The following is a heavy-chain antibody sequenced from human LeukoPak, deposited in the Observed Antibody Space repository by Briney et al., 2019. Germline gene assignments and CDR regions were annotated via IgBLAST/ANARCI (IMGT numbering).Heavy chain of an antibody. J-gene: IGHJ4*02. CDR1: GGSISSGDYY. Sequence: SSETLSLTCTVSGGSISSGDYYRRWSRQPPGKGLEWIGYIYYSGSTYYNPSLKSRVTISVDTSKNQFSLKLSSVTAADTAVYYCARGPDTAMVHFDYWGQGTLVTVSS. D-gene: IGHD5-18*01. V-gene: IGHV4-30-4*08. CDR3: ARGPDTAMVHFDY. CDR2: IYYSGST.